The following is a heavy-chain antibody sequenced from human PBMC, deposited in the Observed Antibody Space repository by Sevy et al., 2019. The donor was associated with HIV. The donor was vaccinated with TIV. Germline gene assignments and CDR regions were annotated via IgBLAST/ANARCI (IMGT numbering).Heavy chain of an antibody. CDR1: GGSISSYY. Sequence: SETLSLTCTVSGGSISSYYWTWIRQPAGKGLEWIGRIYASGSTNYNPSLKSRVTMSVDTSKNQFSLKLSSVTAADTAVYYCAGEGGVTGTTGGFDPWGQGTLVTVSS. D-gene: IGHD1-7*01. J-gene: IGHJ5*02. CDR3: AGEGGVTGTTGGFDP. CDR2: IYASGST. V-gene: IGHV4-4*07.